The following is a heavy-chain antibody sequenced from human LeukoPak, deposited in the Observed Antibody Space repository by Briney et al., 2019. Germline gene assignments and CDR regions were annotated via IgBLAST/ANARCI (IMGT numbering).Heavy chain of an antibody. D-gene: IGHD3-10*01. Sequence: KPGESLKISCKGSGYSFTSYWIGWVRQMPGKGLEWMGIIYPGDSDTRYSPSFQGQVTISADKSISTTYLQWSSLKASDSAMYYCAKQGYDGSSSMWFGSDYWGQGTLVTVSS. CDR3: AKQGYDGSSSMWFGSDY. CDR1: GYSFTSYW. CDR2: IYPGDSDT. J-gene: IGHJ4*02. V-gene: IGHV5-51*01.